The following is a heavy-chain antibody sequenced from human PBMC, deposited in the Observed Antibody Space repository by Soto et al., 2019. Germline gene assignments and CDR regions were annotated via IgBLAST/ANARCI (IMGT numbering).Heavy chain of an antibody. CDR3: AKDRAYYYGSGSYFGWFDP. V-gene: IGHV3-23*01. CDR2: ISGSGGST. CDR1: GFTFSSYA. J-gene: IGHJ5*02. Sequence: EVQLLESGGGLVQPGGSLRLSCAASGFTFSSYAMSWVRQAPGKGLEWVSAISGSGGSTYYADSVKGRFTISRDNSKNTLYLQMNSLRAEDTAVYYCAKDRAYYYGSGSYFGWFDPWGQGTLVTVSS. D-gene: IGHD3-10*01.